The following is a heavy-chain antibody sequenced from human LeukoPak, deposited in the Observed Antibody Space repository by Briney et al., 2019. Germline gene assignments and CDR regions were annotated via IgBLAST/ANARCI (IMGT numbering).Heavy chain of an antibody. CDR2: INPSGGST. D-gene: IGHD2-15*01. CDR3: ARGCSAGSCYLIDY. CDR1: GYTFTSYY. J-gene: IGHJ4*02. V-gene: IGHV1-46*01. Sequence: ASVKVSCKASGYTFTSYYMHWLRQAPGQGLEWMAIINPSGGSTTYTQKFQRRVTMTSDTSTSTVYMELSSLRSEDTAVYYCARGCSAGSCYLIDYWGQGTLVTVSS.